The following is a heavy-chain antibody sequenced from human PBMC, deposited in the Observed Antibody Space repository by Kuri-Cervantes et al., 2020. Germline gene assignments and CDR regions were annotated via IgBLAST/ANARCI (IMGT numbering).Heavy chain of an antibody. CDR2: IYHSGST. CDR3: ARAFGGSSGWLDY. D-gene: IGHD6-19*01. V-gene: IGHV4-38-2*01. J-gene: IGHJ4*02. Sequence: SETLSLTCAVSGYSISSGYYWGWIRQPPGKGLEWIGSIYHSGSTYYNPSLKSRVTISVDTSKNQFSLKLSSVTAVDTAVYYCARAFGGSSGWLDYWGQGTLVTVSS. CDR1: GYSISSGYY.